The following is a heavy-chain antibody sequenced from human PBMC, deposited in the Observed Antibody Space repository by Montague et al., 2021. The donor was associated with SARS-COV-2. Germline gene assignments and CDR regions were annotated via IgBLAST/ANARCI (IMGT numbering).Heavy chain of an antibody. CDR2: IYTSGST. CDR1: GGSISSVSYY. J-gene: IGHJ3*02. D-gene: IGHD3-22*01. CDR3: ARVPAYYYDSSGYYSGAFDI. Sequence: TLSLTCTVSGGSISSVSYYWSWIRQPAGKGLEWIGRIYTSGSTNYNPSLKSRVTISGDTSKNQFSLKLSSVTAAHTAVYYCARVPAYYYDSSGYYSGAFDIWGQRRMVTISS. V-gene: IGHV4-61*02.